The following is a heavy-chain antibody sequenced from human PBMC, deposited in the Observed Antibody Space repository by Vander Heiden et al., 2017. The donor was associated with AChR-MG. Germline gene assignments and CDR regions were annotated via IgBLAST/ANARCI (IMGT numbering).Heavy chain of an antibody. CDR2: ISAYNGNT. V-gene: IGHV1-18*01. CDR1: GYTFTSYG. D-gene: IGHD5-12*01. Sequence: VQLVQSGAEVKKPGASVKVSCKASGYTFTSYGIRWVRQAPGQGLEWMGWISAYNGNTNYAQKLQGRVTMTTDTSTSTAYMELRSLRSDDTAVYYCARDRAYSGYDSARWGIDYWGQGTLVTVSS. CDR3: ARDRAYSGYDSARWGIDY. J-gene: IGHJ4*02.